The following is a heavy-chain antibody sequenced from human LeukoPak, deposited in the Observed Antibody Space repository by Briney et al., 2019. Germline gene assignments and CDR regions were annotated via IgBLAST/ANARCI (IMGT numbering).Heavy chain of an antibody. CDR2: ITNDGGTT. V-gene: IGHV3-64*01. Sequence: PGGSLRLSCAASGFTFGSYAMHWVRQAPGKGLEYVSAITNDGGTTFYANSVKGRFTISRDNSKNTLFLQMGSLRPEDMAVYYCARVDDFTHDFWGQGTLVTVSS. CDR3: ARVDDFTHDF. J-gene: IGHJ4*02. D-gene: IGHD2-2*03. CDR1: GFTFGSYA.